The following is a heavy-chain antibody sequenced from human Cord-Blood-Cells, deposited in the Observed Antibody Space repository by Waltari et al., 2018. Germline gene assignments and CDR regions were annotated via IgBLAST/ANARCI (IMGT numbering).Heavy chain of an antibody. V-gene: IGHV4-39*01. CDR2: IYYSGST. D-gene: IGHD1-20*01. J-gene: IGHJ6*03. CDR3: ARYNWDYYYYYMDV. CDR1: GGSTSTSSYY. Sequence: QLQLQESGPGLVKPSETLSLTCTVSGGSTSTSSYYQGWTRQPPGKGLEWIGSIYYSGSTYYNPSLKSRVTISVDTSKNQFSLKLSSVTAADTAVYYCARYNWDYYYYYMDVWGKGTTVTVSS.